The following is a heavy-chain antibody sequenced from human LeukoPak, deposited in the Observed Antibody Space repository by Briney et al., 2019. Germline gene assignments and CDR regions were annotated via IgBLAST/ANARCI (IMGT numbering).Heavy chain of an antibody. J-gene: IGHJ4*02. CDR3: ASIGDSSGYSSDY. V-gene: IGHV4-38-2*01. Sequence: PSETLSLTCAVSGYSISSGYYWGWTRQPPGKGLEWIGSIYHSGSTYYSPSLKSRVTISVDTSKNQFSLKLSSVTAADTAVYYCASIGDSSGYSSDYWGQGTLVTVS. CDR2: IYHSGST. CDR1: GYSISSGYY. D-gene: IGHD3-22*01.